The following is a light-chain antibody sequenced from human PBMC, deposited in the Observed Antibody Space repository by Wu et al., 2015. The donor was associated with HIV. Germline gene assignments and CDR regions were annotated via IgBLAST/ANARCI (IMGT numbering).Light chain of an antibody. CDR3: QQYGSSRWT. V-gene: IGKV3-20*01. J-gene: IGKJ1*01. CDR2: GAS. Sequence: IVLTQSPGTLSLSPGERATLSCRASQSVSSSYLAWYQQKAGQAPRLLIYGASSRATGIPDRFSGSGSGTDFTLTISRLEPEDFAVYYCQQYGSSRWTFGQGTKVEIK. CDR1: QSVSSSY.